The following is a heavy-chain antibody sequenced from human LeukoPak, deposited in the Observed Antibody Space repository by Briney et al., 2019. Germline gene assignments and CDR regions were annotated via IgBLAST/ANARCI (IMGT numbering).Heavy chain of an antibody. CDR3: AKSRLSGINDAFDI. Sequence: QTGGSLRLSCAASGFTFSSYAMSWVRQAPGKGLEWVSAISGSAVITFYADPVKGRFTISRDNSKNTLYLQMNSLRAKDTALYYCAKSRLSGINDAFDIWGQGTMVTVSS. CDR1: GFTFSSYA. J-gene: IGHJ3*02. D-gene: IGHD3-3*01. V-gene: IGHV3-23*01. CDR2: ISGSAVIT.